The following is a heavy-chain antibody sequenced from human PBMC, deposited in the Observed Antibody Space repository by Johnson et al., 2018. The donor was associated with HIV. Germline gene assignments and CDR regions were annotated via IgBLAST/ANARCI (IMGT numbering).Heavy chain of an antibody. J-gene: IGHJ3*02. CDR1: GFTFSSYG. V-gene: IGHV3-30*03. Sequence: QVQLVESGGGVVQPGRSLRLSCAASGFTFSSYGMHWVRQAPGKGLEWVAVISYDGSNKYYVDSVKGRFTISRDNSKNTLYLQMNSLRSEDTAVYYCARVGTVGVVISDGFDIWGQGTMVTVAS. D-gene: IGHD3-3*01. CDR3: ARVGTVGVVISDGFDI. CDR2: ISYDGSNK.